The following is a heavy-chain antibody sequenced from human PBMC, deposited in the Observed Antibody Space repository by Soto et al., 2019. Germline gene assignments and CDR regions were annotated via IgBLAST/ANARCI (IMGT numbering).Heavy chain of an antibody. V-gene: IGHV4-34*01. Sequence: PSETLSLTCASYGGSFSGYYWSLIRQPPGKGLEWIGEINHSGSTNYNPSLKSRVTISVDTSKNQFSLKLSSVTAADTAVYYCARAPLGGGYSYATYYYYYMDVWGKGTTVTVSS. CDR1: GGSFSGYY. CDR3: ARAPLGGGYSYATYYYYYMDV. D-gene: IGHD5-18*01. J-gene: IGHJ6*03. CDR2: INHSGST.